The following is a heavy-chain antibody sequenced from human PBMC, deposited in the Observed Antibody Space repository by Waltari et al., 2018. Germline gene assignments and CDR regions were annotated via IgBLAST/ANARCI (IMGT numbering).Heavy chain of an antibody. V-gene: IGHV3-53*01. CDR2: LFSGGST. Sequence: EVQLVESGGGLIQPGGSLTLSCAASGFTVSSIYMAWVRQAPGKGLEWVSVLFSGGSTYYADSVKGRFTISRDNSKNTLYLQMNSLRAEDTAVYYCVRDSGHGMDVWGQGTTVIVSS. CDR1: GFTVSSIY. CDR3: VRDSGHGMDV. J-gene: IGHJ6*02.